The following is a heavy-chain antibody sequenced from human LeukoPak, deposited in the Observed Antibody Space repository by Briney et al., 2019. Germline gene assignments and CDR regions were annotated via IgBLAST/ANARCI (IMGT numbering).Heavy chain of an antibody. D-gene: IGHD6-13*01. J-gene: IGHJ4*02. Sequence: SETLSLTCSVSGGSIGRSSYYWGWTRQPPGKGLEWIGSIYSGEGTYYNPSLKSRVTISVDTSRNQFSLKLGSVTAADTAVYYCARHGSIATGAFTYWGQGTLVTVSS. CDR2: IYSGEGT. V-gene: IGHV4-39*01. CDR3: ARHGSIATGAFTY. CDR1: GGSIGRSSYY.